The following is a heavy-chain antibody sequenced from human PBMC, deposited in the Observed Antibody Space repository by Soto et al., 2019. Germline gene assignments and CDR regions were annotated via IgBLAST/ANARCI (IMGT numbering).Heavy chain of an antibody. D-gene: IGHD3-16*02. J-gene: IGHJ4*02. CDR3: AKDGSYYDYVWGTYRYLFDY. Sequence: HPGGSLRLSCAASGFIFSSYAMSWVRQAPGRGLEWVSTISGSGDTTYYADSVKGRFTISRDNSKNTLYLQMNSLRAEDTAVYYCAKDGSYYDYVWGTYRYLFDYWGQGALVTVSS. V-gene: IGHV3-23*01. CDR2: ISGSGDTT. CDR1: GFIFSSYA.